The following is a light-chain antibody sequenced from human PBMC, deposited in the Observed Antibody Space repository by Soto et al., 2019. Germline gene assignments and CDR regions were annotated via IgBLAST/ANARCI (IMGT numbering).Light chain of an antibody. V-gene: IGKV3-15*01. CDR3: KQYNNWPPLT. J-gene: IGKJ4*01. CDR2: GAS. Sequence: EVVMTQSPATLSVSPGERATLSCRASQSVGTFLAWYQQRPGQAPRLLIHGASTRASGIPARFSGSGSGTEFTLTISSLQSEDFAVYYCKQYNNWPPLTFGAGTKVEI. CDR1: QSVGTF.